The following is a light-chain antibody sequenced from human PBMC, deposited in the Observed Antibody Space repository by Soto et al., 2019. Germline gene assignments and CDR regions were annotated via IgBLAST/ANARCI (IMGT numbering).Light chain of an antibody. CDR2: EGS. V-gene: IGLV2-23*01. Sequence: QSALTQPASVSGSPGQSITISCTGTSSDVGSYNLVSWYQPDPGKAPKLMIYEGSKRPSGVSNRFSGSKSGNTASLTISGLQAEDEADYYCCSYAGGSTVVFGGGTKLTVL. CDR1: SSDVGSYNL. J-gene: IGLJ2*01. CDR3: CSYAGGSTVV.